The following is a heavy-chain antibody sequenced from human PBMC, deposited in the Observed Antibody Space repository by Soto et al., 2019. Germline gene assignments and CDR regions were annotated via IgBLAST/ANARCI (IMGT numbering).Heavy chain of an antibody. Sequence: GGSLRLSCAASGFTFSSYAMSWVRQAPGKGLEWVSAISGSGGSTYYADSVKGRFTISRDKSKNTLYLQMNSLRDEDMAVYYCVKGGRDDILTGYYSFFDYWGQGTLVTVPS. D-gene: IGHD3-9*01. J-gene: IGHJ4*02. CDR2: ISGSGGST. CDR3: VKGGRDDILTGYYSFFDY. V-gene: IGHV3-23*01. CDR1: GFTFSSYA.